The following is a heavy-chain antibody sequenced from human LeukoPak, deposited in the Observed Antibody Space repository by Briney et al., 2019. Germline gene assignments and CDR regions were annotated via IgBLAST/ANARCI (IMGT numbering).Heavy chain of an antibody. Sequence: GGSLRLSCAGSGFTFSNYWVHWVRQAPGKGLEWVSSISSSGSYIYYADSVKGRFTISRDNAKNSLYLQMNSLRAEDTAVYYCASRNQYCGGDCFWAFDIWGQGTMVTVSS. CDR2: ISSSGSYI. D-gene: IGHD2-21*02. CDR3: ASRNQYCGGDCFWAFDI. V-gene: IGHV3-21*01. CDR1: GFTFSNYW. J-gene: IGHJ3*02.